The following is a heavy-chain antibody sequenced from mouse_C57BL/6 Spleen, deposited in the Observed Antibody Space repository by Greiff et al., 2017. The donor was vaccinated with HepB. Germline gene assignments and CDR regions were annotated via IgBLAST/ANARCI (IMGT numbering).Heavy chain of an antibody. J-gene: IGHJ1*03. Sequence: VQLQQPGAELVMPGASVKLSCKASGYTFTSYWMHWVKQRPGQGLEWIGEIDPSDSYTNYNQKFKGKSTLTVDKSSSTAYMQLSSLTSEDSAVYYCARPFYYGSTHWYFDVWGKGTTVTVSS. V-gene: IGHV1-69*01. CDR3: ARPFYYGSTHWYFDV. CDR2: IDPSDSYT. CDR1: GYTFTSYW. D-gene: IGHD1-1*01.